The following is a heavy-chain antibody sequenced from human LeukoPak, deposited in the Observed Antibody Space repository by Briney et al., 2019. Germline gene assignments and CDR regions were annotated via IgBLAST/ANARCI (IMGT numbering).Heavy chain of an antibody. CDR3: ATYYYDSSGYSFLDY. CDR2: IYPGDSDT. D-gene: IGHD3-22*01. CDR1: GYSFTSYW. V-gene: IGHV5-51*01. Sequence: GESLKISCKGSGYSFTSYWIGWVRQMPGKGLEWMGIIYPGDSDTRYSPSFQGQVTISADKSISTAYLQWGSLKASDTAMYYCATYYYDSSGYSFLDYWGQGTLVTVSS. J-gene: IGHJ4*02.